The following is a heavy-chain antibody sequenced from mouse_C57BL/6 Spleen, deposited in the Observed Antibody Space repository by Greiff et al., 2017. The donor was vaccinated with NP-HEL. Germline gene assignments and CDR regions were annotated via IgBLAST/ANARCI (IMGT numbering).Heavy chain of an antibody. CDR1: GYTFTSYW. CDR2: IHPNSGST. Sequence: QVQLKQPGAELVKPGASVKLSCKASGYTFTSYWMHWVKQRPGQGLEWIGMIHPNSGSTNYNEKFKSKATLTVDKSSSTAYMQLSSLTSEDSAVYYCARSDWGGGFDYWGQGTTLTVSS. V-gene: IGHV1-64*01. CDR3: ARSDWGGGFDY. J-gene: IGHJ2*01. D-gene: IGHD4-1*01.